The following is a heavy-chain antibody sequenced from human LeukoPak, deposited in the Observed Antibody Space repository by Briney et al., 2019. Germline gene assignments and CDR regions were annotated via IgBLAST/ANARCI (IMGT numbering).Heavy chain of an antibody. V-gene: IGHV5-51*01. Sequence: GESLKISCKGSGYSFTSYWIGWVRQMLGKGLEWMGIIYPGDSDTRYSPSFQGQVTISADKSISTAYLQWSSLKASDTAMYYCARATYGSGSYYNGAVYYYYYMDVWGKGTTVTISS. CDR1: GYSFTSYW. J-gene: IGHJ6*03. CDR2: IYPGDSDT. CDR3: ARATYGSGSYYNGAVYYYYYMDV. D-gene: IGHD3-10*01.